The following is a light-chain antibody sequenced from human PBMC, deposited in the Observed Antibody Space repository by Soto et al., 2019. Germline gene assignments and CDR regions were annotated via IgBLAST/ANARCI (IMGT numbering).Light chain of an antibody. CDR1: QGISNY. CDR3: QKYDSAPRT. V-gene: IGKV1-27*01. Sequence: DILMTQSPSSLSASVGDRVTITCRASQGISNYLAWYQQEPGKVPKLLIYAGSTLQSGVPSRFSGRGSGTDFTLTISSPEPEDVGIYYCQKYDSAPRTFGQGTKVEIK. J-gene: IGKJ1*01. CDR2: AGS.